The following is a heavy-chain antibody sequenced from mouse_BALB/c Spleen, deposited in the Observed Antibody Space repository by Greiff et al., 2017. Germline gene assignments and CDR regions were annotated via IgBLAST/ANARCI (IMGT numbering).Heavy chain of an antibody. CDR3: ARNYYGSSYDWCAY. J-gene: IGHJ3*01. CDR2: IYPGNVNT. V-gene: IGHV1S56*01. Sequence: QVQLKESGPELVKPGASVRISCKASGYTFTSYYIHWVKQRPGQGLEWIGWIYPGNVNTKYNEKFKGKATLTADKSSSTAYMQLSSLTSEDSAVYFCARNYYGSSYDWCAYWGQGTLVTVSA. D-gene: IGHD1-1*01. CDR1: GYTFTSYY.